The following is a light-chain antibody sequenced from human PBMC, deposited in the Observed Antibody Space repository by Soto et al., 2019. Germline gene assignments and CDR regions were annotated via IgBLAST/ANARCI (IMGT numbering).Light chain of an antibody. CDR3: QSYDSSLSAL. CDR2: GNS. J-gene: IGLJ2*01. CDR1: SSNIGAGYD. V-gene: IGLV1-40*01. Sequence: QPVLTQPPSVSGAPGQRVTISCTGSSSNIGAGYDVHWYQQLPGTAPKLLIYGNSNRPSGVPDRFSGSKSGTSASLAITGLQDEDEADYYCQSYDSSLSALFGGGTKLTVL.